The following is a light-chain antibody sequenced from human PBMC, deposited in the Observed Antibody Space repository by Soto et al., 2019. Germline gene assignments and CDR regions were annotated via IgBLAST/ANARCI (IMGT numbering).Light chain of an antibody. CDR1: QSVSSSY. Sequence: SVLTAHTGTLTSSPGEGATLSCRASQSVSSSYLAWCQQKPGQAPRLLIYGASRRATGIPDRFSGSASGTDFTLTISRLEPEDFAVYFCQQYSDLPMTFGQGTRLEIK. CDR2: GAS. J-gene: IGKJ5*01. CDR3: QQYSDLPMT. V-gene: IGKV3-20*01.